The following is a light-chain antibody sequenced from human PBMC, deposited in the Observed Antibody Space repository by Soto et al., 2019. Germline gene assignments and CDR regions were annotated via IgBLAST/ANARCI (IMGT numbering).Light chain of an antibody. V-gene: IGKV3-20*01. CDR1: QSVSSSY. CDR3: QQYCSSPSFT. J-gene: IGKJ3*01. Sequence: EIVLTQSPGTLSLSPGERATLSCRASQSVSSSYLAWYQQKPGQAPRLLIYGASGSATGIPDRFSGSGSGTDFTLTISRLEPEDFAVYYCQQYCSSPSFTVGPGTKVDIK. CDR2: GAS.